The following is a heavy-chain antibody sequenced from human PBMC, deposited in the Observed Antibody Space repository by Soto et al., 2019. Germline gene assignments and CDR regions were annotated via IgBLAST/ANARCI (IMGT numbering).Heavy chain of an antibody. V-gene: IGHV5-51*01. CDR2: IYPGDSDT. Sequence: GESLKISCKGSGYSFTSYWIGWVRQMPGKGLEWMGIIYPGDSDTRYSPSFQGQVTISADKSISTAYLQWSSLKASDTAMYYCARHGRWVGGYCSGGSCEEGSAFDIWGQGTMVTVSS. D-gene: IGHD2-15*01. CDR1: GYSFTSYW. J-gene: IGHJ3*02. CDR3: ARHGRWVGGYCSGGSCEEGSAFDI.